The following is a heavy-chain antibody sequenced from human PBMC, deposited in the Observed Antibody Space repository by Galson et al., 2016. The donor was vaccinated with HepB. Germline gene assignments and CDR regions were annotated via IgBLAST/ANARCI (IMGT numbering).Heavy chain of an antibody. CDR1: GFTFSISA. Sequence: SLRLSCAASGFTFSISAMNWVRQAPGKGLEWVSGLHTSGATYYADSVRGRFTISRDNSKNTLYLQMSSLRAEDTAVYYCAIWERGLPPCWGQGTLVTVSS. V-gene: IGHV3-23*01. D-gene: IGHD1-26*01. CDR3: AIWERGLPPC. J-gene: IGHJ4*02. CDR2: LHTSGAT.